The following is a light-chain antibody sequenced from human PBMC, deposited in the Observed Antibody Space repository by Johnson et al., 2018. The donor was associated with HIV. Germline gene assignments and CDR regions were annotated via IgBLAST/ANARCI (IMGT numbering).Light chain of an antibody. J-gene: IGLJ1*01. Sequence: QSVLTQPPSVSAAPGQKVTISCSGSSSSIGNNYVSWYQHLPGTAPKLLIYDNHKRPTGIPYRFSGSKSATSATLGITGLQTGDEAYYYCGSWDSSLSGDVFDTGTRVTVL. CDR3: GSWDSSLSGDV. CDR1: SSSIGNNY. V-gene: IGLV1-51*01. CDR2: DNH.